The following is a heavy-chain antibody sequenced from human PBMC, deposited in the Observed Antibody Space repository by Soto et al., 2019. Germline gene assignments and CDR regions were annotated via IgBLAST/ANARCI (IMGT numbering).Heavy chain of an antibody. CDR1: GFTLSNYS. Sequence: GGSLRLSCAASGFTLSNYSMSWVRQTPGKGLEWVSSISSNSNYKYYVESVKVRFTISRDNAKSSLYLQMNSLRAEDTAVYYCARARTTTSSRTTRGWFDPWGQGSLVTVSS. V-gene: IGHV3-21*01. J-gene: IGHJ5*02. CDR2: ISSNSNYK. CDR3: ARARTTTSSRTTRGWFDP. D-gene: IGHD1-7*01.